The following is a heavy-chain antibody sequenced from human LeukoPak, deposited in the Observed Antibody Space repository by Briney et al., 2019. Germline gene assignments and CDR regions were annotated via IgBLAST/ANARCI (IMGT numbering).Heavy chain of an antibody. CDR2: INHSGST. V-gene: IGHV4-34*01. CDR1: GGSFSGYY. J-gene: IGHJ4*02. Sequence: SETLSLTCAVYGGSFSGYYWSWIRQPPGKGLEWIGEINHSGSTNYNPSLKSRVTISVVTSKNQFSLKLSSVTAADTAVYYCARLPTIYGSGSYWGFDYWGQGTLVTVSS. CDR3: ARLPTIYGSGSYWGFDY. D-gene: IGHD3-10*01.